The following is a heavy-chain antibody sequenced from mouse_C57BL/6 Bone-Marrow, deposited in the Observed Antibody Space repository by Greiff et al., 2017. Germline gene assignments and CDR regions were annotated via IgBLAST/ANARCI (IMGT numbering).Heavy chain of an antibody. D-gene: IGHD2-3*01. CDR2: IYPGGGYT. Sequence: QVQLQQSGAELVRPGTSVKMSCKASGYTFTNYWIGWAKQRPGHGLEWIGDIYPGGGYTNYNEKFKGKATLTADKSSSTAYMQFSSLTSEDSAIYCCARSWGYSSFAYWGQGTLVTVSA. CDR1: GYTFTNYW. V-gene: IGHV1-63*01. J-gene: IGHJ3*01. CDR3: ARSWGYSSFAY.